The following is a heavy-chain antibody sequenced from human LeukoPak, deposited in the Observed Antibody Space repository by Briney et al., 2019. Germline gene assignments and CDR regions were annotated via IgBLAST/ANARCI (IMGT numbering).Heavy chain of an antibody. V-gene: IGHV1-46*01. D-gene: IGHD3-22*01. CDR3: ARDLHYYDSSGEGTFDY. J-gene: IGHJ4*02. Sequence: ASVKVSCKASGYTFTNNYLHWVRQAPGQGLEWMGMIYPRDGSTSYAQNFQGRVTMTRDTSTSTVYMELSSLRSEDTAVYYCARDLHYYDSSGEGTFDYWGQGTLVTVSS. CDR1: GYTFTNNY. CDR2: IYPRDGST.